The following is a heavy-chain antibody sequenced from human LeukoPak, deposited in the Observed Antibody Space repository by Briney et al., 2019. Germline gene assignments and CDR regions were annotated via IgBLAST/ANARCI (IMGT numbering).Heavy chain of an antibody. CDR3: AREGYTSGSAGAFDI. D-gene: IGHD1-1*01. CDR2: ISSDGNGK. Sequence: PGRSLRLSCAASGFTFSNSVMHWVRRAPGKGREWVAAISSDGNGKFYADSVKGRFTISRDNSKNTLYLLMSSLRVEDTAVYYCAREGYTSGSAGAFDIWGRGTMVTVSS. J-gene: IGHJ3*02. CDR1: GFTFSNSV. V-gene: IGHV3-30-3*01.